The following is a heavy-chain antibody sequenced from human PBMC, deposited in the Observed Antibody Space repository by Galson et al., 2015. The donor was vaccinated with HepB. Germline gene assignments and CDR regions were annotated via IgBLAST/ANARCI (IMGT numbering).Heavy chain of an antibody. J-gene: IGHJ4*02. CDR1: GFTFSSYA. D-gene: IGHD2-15*01. CDR2: ISGSGGST. CDR3: ARGDVVAARGGDY. Sequence: SLRLSCAASGFTFSSYAMSWVRQAPGKGLEWVSAISGSGGSTYYADSVKGRFTISRDNSKNTLYLQMNSLRAEDTAVYYCARGDVVAARGGDYWGQGTLVTVSS. V-gene: IGHV3-23*01.